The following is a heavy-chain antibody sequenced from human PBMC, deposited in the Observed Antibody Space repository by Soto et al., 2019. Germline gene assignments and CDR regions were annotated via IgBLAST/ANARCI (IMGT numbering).Heavy chain of an antibody. J-gene: IGHJ5*02. CDR2: TYYRSEWYN. Sequence: SQTLSLTCAISGDSVSSNSAARNWIRQSPSRGLEWLGRTYYRSEWYNDYAVSVKSRITINPDTSKNQFSLQLNSVTPEDTAVYYCARGRVAVAGTRGADNWFDPWGQGTLVTVSS. V-gene: IGHV6-1*01. CDR1: GDSVSSNSAA. D-gene: IGHD6-19*01. CDR3: ARGRVAVAGTRGADNWFDP.